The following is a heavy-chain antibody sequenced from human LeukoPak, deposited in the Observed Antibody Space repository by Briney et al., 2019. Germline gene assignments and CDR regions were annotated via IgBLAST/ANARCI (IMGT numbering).Heavy chain of an antibody. D-gene: IGHD5-12*01. V-gene: IGHV3-23*01. Sequence: GGSLRLSCAASGFTFGTYAMSWVRQAPGKGLECVSTISGDATSTYYADSVKGRFTISRDNSKNTLYLRMNSLRAEDTAVYYCAKRKLRFEFDSWGQGTLVTVSS. CDR2: ISGDATST. CDR1: GFTFGTYA. CDR3: AKRKLRFEFDS. J-gene: IGHJ5*01.